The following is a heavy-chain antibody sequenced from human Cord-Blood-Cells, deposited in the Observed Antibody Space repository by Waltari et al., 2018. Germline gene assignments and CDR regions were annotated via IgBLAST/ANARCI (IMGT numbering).Heavy chain of an antibody. D-gene: IGHD7-27*01. V-gene: IGHV3-30-3*01. CDR1: GFTFSSYP. CDR2: ISYDGSNK. J-gene: IGHJ4*02. CDR3: ARDNWGY. Sequence: QVQLVESGGGVVQPGRSLRLSCAASGFTFSSYPMHWVRQAPGKGLEWVAVISYDGSNKYYADSVKGRFTISRDNSKNTLYLQMNSLRAEDTAVYYCARDNWGYWGQGTLVTVSS.